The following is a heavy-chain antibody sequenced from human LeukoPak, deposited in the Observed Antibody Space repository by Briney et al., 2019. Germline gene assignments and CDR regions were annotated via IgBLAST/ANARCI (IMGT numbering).Heavy chain of an antibody. CDR2: IRSKANSYAT. V-gene: IGHV3-73*01. CDR1: GFTFSGST. CDR3: HSRGVGTTAIDY. J-gene: IGHJ4*02. Sequence: GGSLRLSCAASGFTFSGSTMHWVRQASGKGLEWVGRIRSKANSYATTYATSVKGRFTISRDDSKNTAYLQMNSLKTEDTAVYYCHSRGVGTTAIDYWGQGTLVTVSS. D-gene: IGHD1-26*01.